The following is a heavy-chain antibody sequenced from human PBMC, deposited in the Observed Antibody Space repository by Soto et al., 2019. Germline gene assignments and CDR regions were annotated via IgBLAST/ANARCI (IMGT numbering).Heavy chain of an antibody. CDR3: AREVYGSGSYYTPRYFQH. J-gene: IGHJ1*01. CDR1: GGTFSSYA. Sequence: QVQLVQSGAEVKKPGSSVKVSCKASGGTFSSYAISWVRQAPGQGLEWMGGIIPIFGTANYAQKFQGRVTITADESTSTAYMELSSLRAEDTAVYYCAREVYGSGSYYTPRYFQHWGQGTLVTVSS. D-gene: IGHD3-10*01. CDR2: IIPIFGTA. V-gene: IGHV1-69*12.